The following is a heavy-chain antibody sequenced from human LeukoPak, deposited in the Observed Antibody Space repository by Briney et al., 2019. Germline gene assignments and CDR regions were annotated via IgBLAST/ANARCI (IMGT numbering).Heavy chain of an antibody. CDR2: IYYSGST. V-gene: IGHV4-59*08. Sequence: SETLSLTCTVSGGSISSYYWSWIRQPPGKGLEWIGYIYYSGSTNYNPSLKSRVTISVDTSKNQFSLKLSSVTAADTAVYYCARHRGYSSGPWDYWGQGTLVTVSS. J-gene: IGHJ4*02. D-gene: IGHD6-19*01. CDR3: ARHRGYSSGPWDY. CDR1: GGSISSYY.